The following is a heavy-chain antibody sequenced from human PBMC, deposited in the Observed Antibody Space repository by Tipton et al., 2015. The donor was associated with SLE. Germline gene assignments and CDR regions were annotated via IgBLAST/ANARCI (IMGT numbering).Heavy chain of an antibody. CDR3: AREDLGASLDY. CDR1: GGIFSSYT. D-gene: IGHD1-26*01. CDR2: LIPKYGTP. J-gene: IGHJ4*02. Sequence: QVQLVQSEAEVKKPGSSVRVSCKASGGIFSSYTISWVRRAPGQGLEWMGLLIPKYGTPHYAQKFQGRVIITADESTSTAYMELNSLRSDDTAVYYCAREDLGASLDYWGQGTLVTVSS. V-gene: IGHV1-69*01.